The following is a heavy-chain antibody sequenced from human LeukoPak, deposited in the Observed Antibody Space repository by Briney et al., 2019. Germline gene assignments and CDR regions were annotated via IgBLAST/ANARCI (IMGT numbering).Heavy chain of an antibody. D-gene: IGHD2-15*01. CDR1: GFTFSSYD. CDR2: IGTAGDP. J-gene: IGHJ3*02. CDR3: ARGLRYCSGGSCYNSDAFDI. Sequence: GGSLRLSCAASGFTFSSYDMHWVRQATGKGLEWVSAIGTAGDPYYPGSVKGRLTISRENAKNSLYLQMISLRAGDTAVYYCARGLRYCSGGSCYNSDAFDIWGQGTMVTVSS. V-gene: IGHV3-13*05.